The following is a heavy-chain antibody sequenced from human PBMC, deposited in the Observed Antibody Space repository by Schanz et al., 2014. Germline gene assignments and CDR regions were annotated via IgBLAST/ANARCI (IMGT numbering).Heavy chain of an antibody. V-gene: IGHV3-30*18. CDR2: ISYDGRTE. Sequence: QVQLVESGGGVVQPGRSLRLSCAASGFIFSYHAMHWVRQAPGKGLEWVAVISYDGRTEYYADSVKGRFTISRDNSKNTLYLQMNSLRAEDTAVYYCAKDQLANYRGSGYNWFDPWGQGTLVTVSS. CDR1: GFIFSYHA. J-gene: IGHJ5*02. D-gene: IGHD3-10*01. CDR3: AKDQLANYRGSGYNWFDP.